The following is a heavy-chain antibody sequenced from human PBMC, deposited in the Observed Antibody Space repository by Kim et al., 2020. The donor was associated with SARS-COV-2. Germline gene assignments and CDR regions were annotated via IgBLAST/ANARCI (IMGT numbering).Heavy chain of an antibody. CDR3: AKGALLWFGELLDWFDP. Sequence: VKGRFTISRDNSKNTLYLQMNSLRAEDTAVYYCAKGALLWFGELLDWFDPWGQGTLVTVSS. D-gene: IGHD3-10*01. J-gene: IGHJ5*02. V-gene: IGHV3-30*02.